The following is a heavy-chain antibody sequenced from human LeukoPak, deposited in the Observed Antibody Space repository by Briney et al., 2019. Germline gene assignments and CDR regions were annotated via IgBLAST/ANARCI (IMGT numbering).Heavy chain of an antibody. D-gene: IGHD6-19*01. CDR2: IGISDDN. J-gene: IGHJ4*02. CDR3: ARGGIQVSGIDEIDY. CDR1: GFTLRTYD. V-gene: IGHV3-13*01. Sequence: PGGSLRLSCAASGFTLRTYDMHWVRQATGKGLEWVSAIGISDDNYYHGSMKGRFTISRENANNSLYLQMNRLTAGDTAVYYCARGGIQVSGIDEIDYWGQGTLVTVSS.